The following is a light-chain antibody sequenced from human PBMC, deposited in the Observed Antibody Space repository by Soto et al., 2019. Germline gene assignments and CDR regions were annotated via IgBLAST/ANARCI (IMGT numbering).Light chain of an antibody. CDR1: QTVRNNY. CDR2: DAS. Sequence: EFVLTQSPGTLSLSQGERVTITCRAIQTVRNNYLAWYQQKPGQAPRLLIYDASSRATGIPYRFSGGGSGTDFTLTISRLEPEDFAVYYCQQYGSSPPWTFGQGTKV. CDR3: QQYGSSPPWT. J-gene: IGKJ1*01. V-gene: IGKV3-20*01.